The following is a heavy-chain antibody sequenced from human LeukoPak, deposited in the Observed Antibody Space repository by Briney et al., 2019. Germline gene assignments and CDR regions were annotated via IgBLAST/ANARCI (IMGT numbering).Heavy chain of an antibody. CDR3: ARGPILRYFDWLFHFDY. CDR2: MDPNSGNT. J-gene: IGHJ4*02. CDR1: GYTFTSYD. Sequence: ASVKVSCKASGYTFTSYDINWVRQATGQGLEWMGWMDPNSGNTGYAQKFQGRVTMTRNTSISTAYMELSSLRSEDTAVYYCARGPILRYFDWLFHFDYWGQGTLVTVSS. D-gene: IGHD3-9*01. V-gene: IGHV1-8*01.